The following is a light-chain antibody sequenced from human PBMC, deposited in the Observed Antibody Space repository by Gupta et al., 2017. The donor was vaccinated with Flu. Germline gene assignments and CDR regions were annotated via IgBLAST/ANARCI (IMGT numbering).Light chain of an antibody. Sequence: IVLTQSPGTLSVFPGETATLSCWASQSVGGYLAWYQQKPGHPPRLLVYDTSTRATGVPARFSGSGSGTDFTLTIDNLQSEDSGFYFCQQYNHWPAWLSFGGGTRVEI. CDR1: QSVGGY. CDR3: QQYNHWPAWLS. J-gene: IGKJ4*01. CDR2: DTS. V-gene: IGKV3-15*01.